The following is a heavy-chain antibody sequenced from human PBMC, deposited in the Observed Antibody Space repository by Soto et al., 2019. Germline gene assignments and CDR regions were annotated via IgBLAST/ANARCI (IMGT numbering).Heavy chain of an antibody. CDR1: GGTFSSYA. CDR3: ARHVPAAGYYYGMDV. D-gene: IGHD2-2*01. CDR2: IIPIFGTA. V-gene: IGHV1-69*12. Sequence: QVQLVRSGAEVKKPGSSVKVSCKASGGTFSSYAISWVRQAPGQGLEWMGGIIPIFGTANYAQKFQGRVTITADESTSTAYMERSSLRSEDTAVYYCARHVPAAGYYYGMDVWGQGTTVTVSS. J-gene: IGHJ6*02.